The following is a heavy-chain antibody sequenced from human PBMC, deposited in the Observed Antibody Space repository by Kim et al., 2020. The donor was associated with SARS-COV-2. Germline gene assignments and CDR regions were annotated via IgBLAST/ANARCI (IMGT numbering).Heavy chain of an antibody. V-gene: IGHV3-23*01. J-gene: IGHJ4*02. CDR2: VGSGGST. D-gene: IGHD1-26*01. CDR1: GFTFSSYV. Sequence: GGSLRLSCVASGFTFSSYVMRWVRQAPGKGLEWVSSVGSGGSTFYADSVKGRFTISRDNSKNMLYLQMHSLRAEDTAVYYCAKGATSSGNYIDYWGQGTLVTVSS. CDR3: AKGATSSGNYIDY.